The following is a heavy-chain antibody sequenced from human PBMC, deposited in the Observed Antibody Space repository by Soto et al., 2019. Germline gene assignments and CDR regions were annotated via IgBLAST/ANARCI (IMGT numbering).Heavy chain of an antibody. Sequence: DSVKGRFTISRQNAKNSLYLQMNSLRAEDTAVYYCARGKGATDYWGQRTLVTVSS. CDR3: ARGKGATDY. V-gene: IGHV3-7*01. J-gene: IGHJ4*02.